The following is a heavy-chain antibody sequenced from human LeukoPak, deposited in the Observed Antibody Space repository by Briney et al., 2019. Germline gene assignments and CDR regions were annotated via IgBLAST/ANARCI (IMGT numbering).Heavy chain of an antibody. Sequence: GGSLRLSCAASGFTFSPYAMNWVRQAPGKGLEWVSSIGDSSRSIFYADSVKGRFTISRDNAKNSLYLQLNSLRADDTAVYYCARLTGTTGFDYWGQGTLVTVSS. V-gene: IGHV3-21*01. CDR3: ARLTGTTGFDY. CDR1: GFTFSPYA. J-gene: IGHJ4*02. CDR2: IGDSSRSI. D-gene: IGHD1-1*01.